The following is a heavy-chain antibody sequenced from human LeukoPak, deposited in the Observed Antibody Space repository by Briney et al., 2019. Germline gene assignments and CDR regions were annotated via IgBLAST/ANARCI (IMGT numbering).Heavy chain of an antibody. CDR3: AKEVERAATGENWFDP. Sequence: GGSLRLSCLPSGFTLSSHAMSCVRAAPGRGRECVSALFGSGGNTYYADSVEGRFTISSDNSKSTLYVQMNRLRAEDTAVYYCAKEVERAATGENWFDPWGQGTLVTVSS. D-gene: IGHD6-13*01. CDR2: LFGSGGNT. V-gene: IGHV3-23*01. J-gene: IGHJ5*02. CDR1: GFTLSSHA.